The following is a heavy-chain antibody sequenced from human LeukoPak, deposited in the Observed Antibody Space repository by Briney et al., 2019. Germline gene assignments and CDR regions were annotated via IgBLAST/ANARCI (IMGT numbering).Heavy chain of an antibody. D-gene: IGHD3-3*01. J-gene: IGHJ4*02. CDR2: IYHNGST. Sequence: SETLSLTCTVSGYSISSGYYWGWIRQPPGKGLEWIGNIYHNGSTDYNPSLKSRVTISVDTSKNQFSLKLSSVTAADTAVYYCATDFWSGTNIIDYWGQGTLVTVSS. V-gene: IGHV4-38-2*02. CDR3: ATDFWSGTNIIDY. CDR1: GYSISSGYY.